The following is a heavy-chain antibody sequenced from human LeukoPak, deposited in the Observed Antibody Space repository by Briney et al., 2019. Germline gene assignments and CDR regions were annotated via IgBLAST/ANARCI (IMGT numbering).Heavy chain of an antibody. Sequence: SETLSLTCTVSGGSISSYYWSWIRQPPGKGLKWIGYIYYSGSTNYNPSLKSRVTISVDASKNQFSLKLSSVTAADTAVYYCARVGATAQDYYGMDVWCQGTTVTVSS. CDR3: ARVGATAQDYYGMDV. CDR1: GGSISSYY. V-gene: IGHV4-59*01. D-gene: IGHD5-12*01. J-gene: IGHJ6*02. CDR2: IYYSGST.